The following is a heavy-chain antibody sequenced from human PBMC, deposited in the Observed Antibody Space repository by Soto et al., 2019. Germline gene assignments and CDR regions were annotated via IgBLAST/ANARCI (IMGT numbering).Heavy chain of an antibody. D-gene: IGHD2-8*01. CDR3: ARGYCTNGVCSAHYYYGMDV. CDR1: GGSFSGYY. Sequence: SKTLSLTCAVYGGSFSGYYWSWIRQPPGKGLEWIGEINHSGSTNYNPSLKSRVTISVDTSKNQFSLKLSSVTAADTAVYYCARGYCTNGVCSAHYYYGMDVWGQGTTVTVSS. J-gene: IGHJ6*02. V-gene: IGHV4-34*01. CDR2: INHSGST.